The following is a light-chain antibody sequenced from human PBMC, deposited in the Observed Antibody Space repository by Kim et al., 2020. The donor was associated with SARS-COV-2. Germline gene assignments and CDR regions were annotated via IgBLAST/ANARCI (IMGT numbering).Light chain of an antibody. CDR2: DSS. V-gene: IGKV3-11*01. CDR1: QSVSTY. Sequence: EILLTQSPATLSLSPGERATLSCMASQSVSTYLAWYQQKPRQAPRLLIYDSSTRAPGIPARFVGSGSGTDFTLTITSLDPEDFAVYYCQQRSDWPPLTFGGGTKVDIK. J-gene: IGKJ4*01. CDR3: QQRSDWPPLT.